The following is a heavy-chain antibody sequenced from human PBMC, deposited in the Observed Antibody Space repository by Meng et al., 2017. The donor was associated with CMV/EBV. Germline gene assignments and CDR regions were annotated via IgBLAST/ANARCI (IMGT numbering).Heavy chain of an antibody. J-gene: IGHJ4*02. Sequence: GESLKISCAASGFTFSSYAMSWVRQAPGKGLEWVSVIYSGGSSTYYADSVKGRFTISRDNSKNTLYLQMNSLRAEDTAVYYCAKDRGSYYDYWGQGTLVTVFS. V-gene: IGHV3-23*03. D-gene: IGHD1-26*01. CDR3: AKDRGSYYDY. CDR2: IYSGGSST. CDR1: GFTFSSYA.